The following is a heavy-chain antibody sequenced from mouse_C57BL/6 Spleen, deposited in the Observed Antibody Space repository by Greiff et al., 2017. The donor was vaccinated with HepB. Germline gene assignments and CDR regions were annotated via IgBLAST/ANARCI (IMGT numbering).Heavy chain of an antibody. Sequence: QVQLQQSGAELVKPGASVKMSCKASGYTFTSYWITWVKPRPGQGLEWIGDIYPGSGSTNYNEKFKSKATLTVDTSSSTAYMQLSSLTSEDSAVYYCAREGTDYFDYWGQGTTRTVSS. CDR3: AREGTDYFDY. CDR2: IYPGSGST. J-gene: IGHJ2*01. V-gene: IGHV1-55*01. CDR1: GYTFTSYW. D-gene: IGHD2-14*01.